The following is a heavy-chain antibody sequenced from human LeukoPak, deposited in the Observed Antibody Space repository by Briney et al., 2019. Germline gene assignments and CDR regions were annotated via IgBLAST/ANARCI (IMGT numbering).Heavy chain of an antibody. CDR2: ISWSSGSI. CDR1: GFTFDDYA. J-gene: IGHJ4*02. Sequence: GGSLRLSCAASGFTFDDYAMHWARQAPGKGLEWVSGISWSSGSIAYADSVKGRFTISRDNAKNSLYLQMNSLRAEDTALYYCAKDKQGGDYYDSSGPFDYWGQGTLVTVPS. CDR3: AKDKQGGDYYDSSGPFDY. D-gene: IGHD3-22*01. V-gene: IGHV3-9*01.